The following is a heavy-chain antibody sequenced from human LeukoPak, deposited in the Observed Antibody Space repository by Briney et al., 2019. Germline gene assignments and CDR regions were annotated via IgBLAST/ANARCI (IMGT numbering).Heavy chain of an antibody. V-gene: IGHV4-39*01. D-gene: IGHD6-13*01. CDR1: GGSISNSDDY. CDR2: ISYTGST. CDR3: ARRAIPAAGTFDP. Sequence: SETLSLTCTVSGGSISNSDDYWNWIRRPPGKGLEWIGRISYTGSTYYNPSLKSRVTISVATSKSQFSLELTSVTAADTAVYYCARRAIPAAGTFDPWGQGTLVTVSS. J-gene: IGHJ5*02.